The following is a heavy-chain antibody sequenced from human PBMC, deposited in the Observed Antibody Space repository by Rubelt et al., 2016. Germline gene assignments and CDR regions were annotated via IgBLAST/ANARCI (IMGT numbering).Heavy chain of an antibody. V-gene: IGHV4-34*01. J-gene: IGHJ3*02. CDR3: ARGGDDFWGDSTDAFDI. CDR2: IDHSGDT. Sequence: QVQLQQWGAGLLKPSETLSFTCAVYGGSFSGFYWTWIRQSPGEGLEWIGEIDHSGDTNYNPSLKSRVTISVDTSKNQFSLKLSSVTAAETAVYYCARGGDDFWGDSTDAFDIWGQGTMVTVSS. CDR1: GGSFSGFY. D-gene: IGHD3-3*01.